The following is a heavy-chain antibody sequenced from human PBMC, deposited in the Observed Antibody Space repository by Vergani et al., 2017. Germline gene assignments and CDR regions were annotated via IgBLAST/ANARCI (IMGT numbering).Heavy chain of an antibody. CDR3: AKGYGDLTHEPIDY. V-gene: IGHV3-30*18. D-gene: IGHD4-17*01. CDR2: ISYDGSNK. Sequence: QAQLVESGGGVVQPGRSLRLSCAASGFTFSSYGMHWVRQAPGKGLEWVAVISYDGSNKYYADSVKGRFTISRDNSKNTLYLQMNSLRAEDTAVYYCAKGYGDLTHEPIDYWGQGTLVTVSS. J-gene: IGHJ4*02. CDR1: GFTFSSYG.